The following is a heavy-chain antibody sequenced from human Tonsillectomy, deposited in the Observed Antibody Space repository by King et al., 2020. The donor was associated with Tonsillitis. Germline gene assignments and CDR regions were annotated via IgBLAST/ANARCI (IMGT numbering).Heavy chain of an antibody. D-gene: IGHD3-10*01. CDR3: ARTMLRGVIRLRLGFDY. J-gene: IGHJ4*02. CDR1: GGSVSSGSYY. CDR2: IDYSGST. V-gene: IGHV4-61*01. Sequence: VQLQESGAGLVKPSETLSLTCTVSGGSVSSGSYYWGWIRQTPGKGLEWSGYIDYSGSTNYNPSHKSRVTISVDTSKNQFSLKLSSVTAADTAVSYCARTMLRGVIRLRLGFDYWGQGTLVPVSS.